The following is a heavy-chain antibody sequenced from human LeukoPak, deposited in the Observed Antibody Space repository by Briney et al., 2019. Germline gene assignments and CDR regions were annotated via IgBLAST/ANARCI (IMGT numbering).Heavy chain of an antibody. Sequence: SSETLSLTCTVSGGSISSSSYYWGWIRQPPGKGLEWIGSIYYSGSTYYNPSLKSRVTISVDTSKNQFSLKLSSVTAADTAVYYCARDLRLRGYSYGEGIYWGQGTLVTVSS. CDR2: IYYSGST. CDR3: ARDLRLRGYSYGEGIY. D-gene: IGHD5-18*01. J-gene: IGHJ4*02. V-gene: IGHV4-39*07. CDR1: GGSISSSSYY.